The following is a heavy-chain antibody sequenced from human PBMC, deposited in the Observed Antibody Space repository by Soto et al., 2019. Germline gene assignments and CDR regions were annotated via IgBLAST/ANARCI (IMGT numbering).Heavy chain of an antibody. D-gene: IGHD2-8*01. CDR1: GFAFISHA. J-gene: IGHJ4*01. CDR2: ITGSGGNT. CDR3: AKMYGPGAYFFNS. Sequence: GGSLRLSCAASGFAFISHALNWVRQAPGKGLEWVATITGSGGNTYSADSVKGRFAISRDNSKNTLYLQMNSLRAEDTALYYCAKMYGPGAYFFNSWGHGTLVTVSS. V-gene: IGHV3-23*01.